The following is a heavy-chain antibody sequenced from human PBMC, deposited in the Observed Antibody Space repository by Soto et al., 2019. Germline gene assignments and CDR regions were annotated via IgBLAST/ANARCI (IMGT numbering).Heavy chain of an antibody. J-gene: IGHJ2*01. Sequence: QVQLVESGGGVVQPGRSLRLSCAASGFTFSSYGMHWVRQAPGKGLEWVAVIWYDGSNKYYADSVKGRFTISRDNSKNPLYLQMNSLRAEDTAVYYCARDGIAVAVTQDWYFDLWGRGTLVTVSS. D-gene: IGHD6-19*01. CDR3: ARDGIAVAVTQDWYFDL. V-gene: IGHV3-33*01. CDR2: IWYDGSNK. CDR1: GFTFSSYG.